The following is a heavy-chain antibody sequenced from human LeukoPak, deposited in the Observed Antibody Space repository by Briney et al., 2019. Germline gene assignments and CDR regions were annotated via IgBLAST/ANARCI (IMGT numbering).Heavy chain of an antibody. Sequence: PSETLSLTCAVYGGSFSGYYWSWIRQPPGKGLEWIGEINHSGSTNYNPSLKSRVTISVDTSKNQFSLKLSSVTAADTAVYYCARARPVSSRFGHIFDYWGQGSLVTVSS. CDR1: GGSFSGYY. CDR3: ARARPVSSRFGHIFDY. CDR2: INHSGST. D-gene: IGHD3-10*01. V-gene: IGHV4-34*01. J-gene: IGHJ4*02.